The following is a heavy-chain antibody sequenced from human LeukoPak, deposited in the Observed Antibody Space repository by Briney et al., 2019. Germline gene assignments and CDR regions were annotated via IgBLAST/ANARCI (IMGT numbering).Heavy chain of an antibody. D-gene: IGHD5-18*01. CDR3: ARSTWIQLGWFDP. CDR2: IYTSGTT. V-gene: IGHV4-61*10. Sequence: PSETLSLTCTVSGGSVRRGNYYWTWIRQPAGSGLEWIGRIYTSGTTDYNPSLRTRVTISVDASRNQFSLNLSSVTAADTAVYYCARSTWIQLGWFDPWGQGTLVTVSS. CDR1: GGSVRRGNYY. J-gene: IGHJ5*02.